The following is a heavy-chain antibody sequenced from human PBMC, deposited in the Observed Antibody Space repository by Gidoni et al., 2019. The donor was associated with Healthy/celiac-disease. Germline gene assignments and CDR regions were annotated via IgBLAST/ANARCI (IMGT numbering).Heavy chain of an antibody. CDR2: ISSSSSYI. Sequence: EVQLVESGGGLVKPGGSLRLSCAASGFTFSSYSMNWVRQAPGKGLEWVSSISSSSSYIYYADSVKGRFTISRDNAKNSLYLQMNSLRAEDTAVYYCARGDDVEMATTDYWGQGTLVTVSS. CDR1: GFTFSSYS. CDR3: ARGDDVEMATTDY. V-gene: IGHV3-21*01. J-gene: IGHJ4*02. D-gene: IGHD5-12*01.